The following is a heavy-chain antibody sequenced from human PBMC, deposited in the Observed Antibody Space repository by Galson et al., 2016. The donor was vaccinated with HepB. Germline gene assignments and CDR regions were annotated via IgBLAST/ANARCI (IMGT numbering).Heavy chain of an antibody. V-gene: IGHV4-61*01. CDR3: ARQGYYFHTGGYYSQYFDY. CDR1: GGSVSSGPYY. J-gene: IGHJ4*02. CDR2: IFYSGTT. D-gene: IGHD3-22*01. Sequence: SETLSLTCTVSGGSVSSGPYYWSWIRQPPGKGLEWIGYIFYSGTTNYNPSLKSRVTISVDTSKNQFSLKLSSVTAADTAIYYCARQGYYFHTGGYYSQYFDYWGQGILVTVSS.